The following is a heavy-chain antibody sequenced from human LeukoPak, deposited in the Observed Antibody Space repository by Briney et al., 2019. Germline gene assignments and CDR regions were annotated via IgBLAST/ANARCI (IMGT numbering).Heavy chain of an antibody. J-gene: IGHJ5*02. V-gene: IGHV4-4*09. CDR2: IYTSGST. CDR3: ARRGVGWFDP. D-gene: IGHD1-26*01. Sequence: SETLSLTCTVSGGSISSYYWSWIRQPPGKGLEWIGYIYTSGSTNYNPSLKSRVTVSVDTSKNQFSLKLSSVTAADTAMYYCARRGVGWFDPWGQGTLVTVSS. CDR1: GGSISSYY.